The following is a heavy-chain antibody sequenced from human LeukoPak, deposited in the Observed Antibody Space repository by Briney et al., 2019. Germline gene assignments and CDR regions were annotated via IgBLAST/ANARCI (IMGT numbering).Heavy chain of an antibody. Sequence: SVKVSCKASGGTLSSYAISWVRQAPGQGLEWMGGIIPIFGTANYAQKFQGRVTITTDESTSTAYMELSSLRSEDTAVYYCARDWKSAFDIWGQGTMVTVSS. J-gene: IGHJ3*02. D-gene: IGHD1-1*01. CDR3: ARDWKSAFDI. CDR2: IIPIFGTA. CDR1: GGTLSSYA. V-gene: IGHV1-69*05.